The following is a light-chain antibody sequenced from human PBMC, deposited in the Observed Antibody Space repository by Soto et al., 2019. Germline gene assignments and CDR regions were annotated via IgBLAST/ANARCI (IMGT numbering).Light chain of an antibody. V-gene: IGKV3-20*01. Sequence: DSVLAQYPGTLSLSPGERATRSCRASQSVGSVYLAWYQQKPGQAPRLLIHGASNRASGIPDRFSGSGSGTDFTLTISRLEPEDFAVYYCQQYGSSPRTFGQGTKVDIK. CDR2: GAS. J-gene: IGKJ1*01. CDR3: QQYGSSPRT. CDR1: QSVGSVY.